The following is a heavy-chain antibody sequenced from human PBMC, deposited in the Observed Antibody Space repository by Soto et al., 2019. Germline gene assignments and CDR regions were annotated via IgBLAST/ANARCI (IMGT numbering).Heavy chain of an antibody. CDR3: ARGRWELLPSD. V-gene: IGHV3-74*01. CDR2: VSPDGGGT. Sequence: EVQLVESGGGLVQPGGSLRLSCEASGFSFSSYWLLWVRQDPGKGLLWVARVSPDGGGTSYAVSVKGRFTIFRDNAKNTVYLQMNRLRDECTAVYFCARGRWELLPSDWGQGTLVTVSS. CDR1: GFSFSSYW. J-gene: IGHJ4*02. D-gene: IGHD1-26*01.